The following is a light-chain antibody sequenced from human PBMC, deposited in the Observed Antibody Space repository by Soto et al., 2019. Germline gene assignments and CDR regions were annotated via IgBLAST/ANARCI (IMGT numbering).Light chain of an antibody. CDR3: LQDYNYPRT. J-gene: IGKJ1*01. Sequence: AIQMTQSPSSMSASVGDRVTITCRASQDIRNDLGWYQQKPGKAPKLLISAASTLESGVPPRFSGSGSGTDFILTISSLQPEDFATYYWLQDYNYPRTFGQGTQVEIK. V-gene: IGKV1-6*01. CDR2: AAS. CDR1: QDIRND.